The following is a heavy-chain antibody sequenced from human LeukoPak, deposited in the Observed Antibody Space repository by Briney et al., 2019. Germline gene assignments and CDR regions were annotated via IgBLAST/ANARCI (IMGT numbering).Heavy chain of an antibody. J-gene: IGHJ6*03. Sequence: KYGESLKISCKGSGYSFTSYWIGWVRQMPGKGLEWMGIIYPGDSDTRYSPSFQGQVTISADKSISTAYLQWSSLKASDTAMYYCARTGVAAAVNYYYYMDVWGKGTTVTVSS. CDR2: IYPGDSDT. CDR3: ARTGVAAAVNYYYYMDV. V-gene: IGHV5-51*01. CDR1: GYSFTSYW. D-gene: IGHD6-13*01.